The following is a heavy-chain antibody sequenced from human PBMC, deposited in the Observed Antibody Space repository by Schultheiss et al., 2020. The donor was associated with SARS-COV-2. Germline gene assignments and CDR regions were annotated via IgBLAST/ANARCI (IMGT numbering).Heavy chain of an antibody. Sequence: GGSLRLSCAASGFTFSSYSMNWVRQAPGKGLEWVSAISGSGGSTYYADSVKGRFTISRDNSKNTLYLQMNSLRAEDTAVYYCAKWDYGGFGESFDYWGQGTLVTVSS. CDR1: GFTFSSYS. J-gene: IGHJ4*02. D-gene: IGHD3-10*01. CDR3: AKWDYGGFGESFDY. CDR2: ISGSGGST. V-gene: IGHV3-23*01.